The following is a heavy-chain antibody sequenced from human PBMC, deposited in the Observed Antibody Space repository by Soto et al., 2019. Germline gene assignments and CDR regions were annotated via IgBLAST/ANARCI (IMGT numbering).Heavy chain of an antibody. CDR1: GGSISSSNW. D-gene: IGHD4-17*01. CDR3: ARASTVTTRGSRNNWFDP. CDR2: IYYSGST. V-gene: IGHV4-30-4*01. Sequence: PSETLSLTCAVSGGSISSSNWWSWIRQPPGKGLEWIGYIYYSGSTYYNPSLKSRVTISVDTSKNQFSLKLSSVTAADTAVYYCARASTVTTRGSRNNWFDPWGQGTLVTVSS. J-gene: IGHJ5*02.